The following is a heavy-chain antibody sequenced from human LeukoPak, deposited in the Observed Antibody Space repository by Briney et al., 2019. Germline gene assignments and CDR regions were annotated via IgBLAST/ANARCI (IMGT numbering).Heavy chain of an antibody. V-gene: IGHV3-9*01. CDR3: ARDWEYYYDSSGYHPFDY. CDR2: ISWNSGSI. D-gene: IGHD3-22*01. J-gene: IGHJ4*02. Sequence: GGSLRLSCAASGFTFDDYAMHWVRQAPGKGLEWVSGISWNSGSIGYADSVKGRFTISRDNAKNSLYLQMNSLRAEDTAVHYCARDWEYYYDSSGYHPFDYWGQGTLVTVSS. CDR1: GFTFDDYA.